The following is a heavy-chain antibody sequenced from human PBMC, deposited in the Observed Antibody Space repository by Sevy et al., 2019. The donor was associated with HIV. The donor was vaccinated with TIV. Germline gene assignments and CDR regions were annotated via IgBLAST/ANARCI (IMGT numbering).Heavy chain of an antibody. CDR1: GDSISSGNHW. D-gene: IGHD3-10*01. CDR3: ARDGIRRDYYHGMDV. J-gene: IGHJ6*02. CDR2: VYSSGRT. Sequence: SETLSLTCTVSGDSISSGNHWWSWIRQPAGKGLEWIGRVYSSGRTMYNSSLKSRVTMSVDTSKNQFSLMVSSLIAADTAIYYCARDGIRRDYYHGMDVSGQWTPVTVSS. V-gene: IGHV4-61*02.